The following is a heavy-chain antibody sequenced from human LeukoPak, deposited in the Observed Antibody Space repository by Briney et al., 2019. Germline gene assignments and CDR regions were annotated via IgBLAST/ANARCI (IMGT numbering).Heavy chain of an antibody. D-gene: IGHD2-2*01. Sequence: SVKVSCKASGGTFSSYAISWVRQAPGQGLEWMGGIIPIFGTANYAQKFQGRVTITTDESTSTAYMELSSLRSEDTAVYYCASPAGVVVPAATYDAFDIWGQGTMVTVSS. CDR1: GGTFSSYA. J-gene: IGHJ3*02. V-gene: IGHV1-69*05. CDR2: IIPIFGTA. CDR3: ASPAGVVVPAATYDAFDI.